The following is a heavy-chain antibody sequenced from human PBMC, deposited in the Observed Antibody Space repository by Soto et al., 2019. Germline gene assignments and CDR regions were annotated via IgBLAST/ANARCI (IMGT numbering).Heavy chain of an antibody. CDR1: GFTFTSSA. J-gene: IGHJ5*02. CDR3: AAATYYYDSSGLSFDP. V-gene: IGHV1-58*01. CDR2: IVVGSGNT. D-gene: IGHD3-22*01. Sequence: SVKVSCKASGFTFTSSAVQWVRQARGQRLEWIGWIVVGSGNTNYAQKFQERVTITRDMSTSTAYMELSSLRSEDTAVYYRAAATYYYDSSGLSFDPWGQGTLVTVSS.